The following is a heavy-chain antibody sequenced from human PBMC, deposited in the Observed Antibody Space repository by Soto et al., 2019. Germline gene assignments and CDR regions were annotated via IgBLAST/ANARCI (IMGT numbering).Heavy chain of an antibody. D-gene: IGHD5-18*01. Sequence: ASVKVSCKASGYTFTSYDINWVRQATGQGLEYLGWMNPNSGNTGYVQKFQGRVTMTRDTSISTAYMELNSLKTEDTAVYYCTTDLYSFGKPNFDYWGQGTLVTVSS. CDR1: GYTFTSYD. V-gene: IGHV1-8*01. CDR3: TTDLYSFGKPNFDY. J-gene: IGHJ4*02. CDR2: MNPNSGNT.